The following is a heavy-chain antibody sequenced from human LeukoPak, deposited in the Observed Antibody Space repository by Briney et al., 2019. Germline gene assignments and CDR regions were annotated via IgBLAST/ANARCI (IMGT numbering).Heavy chain of an antibody. V-gene: IGHV1-3*01. CDR1: GYTFTDYA. Sequence: ASMKVSCKASGYTFTDYAMHWVRQAPGQRLEWMGWINAGNGHTKYSQKFQGRVTITSDTSASTAYMELSSLRSDDTAVYYCARDSLWEYSSRVGFDYWGQGTLVTVSS. CDR3: ARDSLWEYSSRVGFDY. D-gene: IGHD6-6*01. CDR2: INAGNGHT. J-gene: IGHJ4*02.